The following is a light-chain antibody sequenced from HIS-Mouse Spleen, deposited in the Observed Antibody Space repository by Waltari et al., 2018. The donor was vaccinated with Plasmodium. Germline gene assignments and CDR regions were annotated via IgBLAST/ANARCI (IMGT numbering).Light chain of an antibody. CDR1: QSISSW. CDR3: QQYNSYWT. J-gene: IGKJ1*01. V-gene: IGKV1-5*03. Sequence: DIQMTQSPSTLSASVGDRVTITCRASQSISSWFAWYQQKTGKAPKLLIYKAASLESGVPSRFSGSGAGTEVTLTISSLQPDDFATYYCQQYNSYWTFGQGTKVEIK. CDR2: KAA.